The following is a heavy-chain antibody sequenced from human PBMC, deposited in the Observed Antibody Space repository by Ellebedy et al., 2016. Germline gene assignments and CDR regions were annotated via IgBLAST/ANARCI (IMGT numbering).Heavy chain of an antibody. J-gene: IGHJ6*02. D-gene: IGHD6-13*01. V-gene: IGHV1-69*13. CDR3: ASSWTVGYYYYYGMDV. CDR1: GGTFSSYA. CDR2: IIPIFGTA. Sequence: SVKVSXXASGGTFSSYAISWVQQAPGQGLEWMGGIIPIFGTANYAQKFQGRVTITADESTSTAYMELSSLRSEDTAVYYCASSWTVGYYYYYGMDVWGQGTTVTVSS.